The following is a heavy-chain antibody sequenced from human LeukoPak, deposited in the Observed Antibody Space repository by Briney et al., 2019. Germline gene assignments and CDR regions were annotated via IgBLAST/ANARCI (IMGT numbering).Heavy chain of an antibody. Sequence: GASVKVSCKASGYTFTSYGISWVRQAPGQGLEWMGWISPYNGNTNYAQKLQGRVTMTTDTSTSTAYMELRSLRSDDTAVYYCARGVTVGATMYYYYYMDVWGKGTTVTVSS. CDR1: GYTFTSYG. CDR2: ISPYNGNT. D-gene: IGHD1-26*01. J-gene: IGHJ6*03. CDR3: ARGVTVGATMYYYYYMDV. V-gene: IGHV1-18*01.